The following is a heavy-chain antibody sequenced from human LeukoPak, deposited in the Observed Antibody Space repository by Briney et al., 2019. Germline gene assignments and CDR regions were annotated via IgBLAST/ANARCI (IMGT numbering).Heavy chain of an antibody. CDR2: INPNSSGT. D-gene: IGHD3-10*01. J-gene: IGHJ4*02. Sequence: ASVKVSCKASGYTFTGYYMHWVRQAPGQGLEWMGRINPNSSGTNYAQKFQGRVTMTRDTSISTAYMELSRLRSDDTAVYYCARVSMVRGVRDDYWGQGTLVTVSS. CDR3: ARVSMVRGVRDDY. V-gene: IGHV1-2*06. CDR1: GYTFTGYY.